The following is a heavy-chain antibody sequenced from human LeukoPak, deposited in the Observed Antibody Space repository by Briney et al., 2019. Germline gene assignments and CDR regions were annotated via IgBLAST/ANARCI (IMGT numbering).Heavy chain of an antibody. CDR2: IYYTGST. Sequence: SQTLSLTCTVSGGSISSGGYYWNWIRQHPGNGLEWIGYIYYTGSTYYNPSLKSRVTMSVDTSKTQFSLKLSSVTAADAAVYYCARDTVSSGFDSWGQGTLVTVSS. CDR1: GGSISSGGYY. D-gene: IGHD2-8*01. V-gene: IGHV4-31*03. CDR3: ARDTVSSGFDS. J-gene: IGHJ4*02.